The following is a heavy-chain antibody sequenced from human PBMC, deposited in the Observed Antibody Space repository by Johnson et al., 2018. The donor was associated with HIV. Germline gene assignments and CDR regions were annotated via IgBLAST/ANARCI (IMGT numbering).Heavy chain of an antibody. Sequence: QVQLVESGGGLVKPGGSLKLSCAASGFTFSDYYMSWIRQAPGQGLEWVSYISSSGSTIYHADAVKGRVTSSRDNAKNSLYLQMNSLRAEDTAVYYCGRVADYYDSIAVLNAFDIWGQGTMVTVSS. CDR2: ISSSGSTI. J-gene: IGHJ3*02. D-gene: IGHD3-22*01. CDR1: GFTFSDYY. V-gene: IGHV3-11*04. CDR3: GRVADYYDSIAVLNAFDI.